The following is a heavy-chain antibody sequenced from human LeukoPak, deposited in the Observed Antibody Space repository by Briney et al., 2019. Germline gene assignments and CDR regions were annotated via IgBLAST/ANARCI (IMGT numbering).Heavy chain of an antibody. D-gene: IGHD5-18*01. CDR3: AKLVDTEGNYYYYMDV. V-gene: IGHV3-23*01. CDR2: ISGSGGST. J-gene: IGHJ6*03. Sequence: PGGSLRLSCAASGFTFSSYAMSWVRQAPGKGLEWVSAISGSGGSTYYADSVKGRFTISRDNSKNTLYLQMNSLRAEDTAVYYCAKLVDTEGNYYYYMDVWGKGTTVTVSS. CDR1: GFTFSSYA.